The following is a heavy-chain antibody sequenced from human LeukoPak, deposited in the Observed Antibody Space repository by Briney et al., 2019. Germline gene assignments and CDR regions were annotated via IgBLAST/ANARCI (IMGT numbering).Heavy chain of an antibody. D-gene: IGHD1-26*01. Sequence: PGASLRLSCAASGFTFSSYAMSWVRQAPGEGLEWVSAISSSGGSTYYTDSVEGRFTISSDNSKNTLYLQMNSLTAEDTAVYYCAKVRSGGYSPYFDYWGQGTLVTVSS. CDR2: ISSSGGST. V-gene: IGHV3-23*01. CDR1: GFTFSSYA. J-gene: IGHJ4*02. CDR3: AKVRSGGYSPYFDY.